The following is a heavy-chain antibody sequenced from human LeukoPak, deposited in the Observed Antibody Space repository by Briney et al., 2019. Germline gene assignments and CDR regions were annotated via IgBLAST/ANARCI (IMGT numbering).Heavy chain of an antibody. V-gene: IGHV3-21*01. CDR3: ARDGDTVLTRGYYYYMDV. CDR2: ISSSRSYI. CDR1: GFTFSNYT. D-gene: IGHD4-23*01. Sequence: GGSLRLSCAASGFTFSNYTMNWVRQAPGKGLEWVSSISSSRSYIFYADSVKGRFTVSRDNAKNSLYLQMNSLRAEDTAVYYCARDGDTVLTRGYYYYMDVWGKGTTVTVSS. J-gene: IGHJ6*03.